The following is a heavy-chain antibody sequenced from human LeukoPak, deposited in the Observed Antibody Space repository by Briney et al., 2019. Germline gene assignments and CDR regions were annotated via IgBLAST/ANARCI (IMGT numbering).Heavy chain of an antibody. CDR1: GYTFTSYY. Sequence: GASVKVSCKASGYTFTSYYMHWVRQAPGQGLEWMGIINPSGGSTSYAQKFQGRVTMTRDVSTSTVYMELSSLRSEDTAVYYCARDMITFGGVIVHNNWFDPWGQGTLVTVSS. V-gene: IGHV1-46*01. D-gene: IGHD3-16*02. CDR2: INPSGGST. J-gene: IGHJ5*02. CDR3: ARDMITFGGVIVHNNWFDP.